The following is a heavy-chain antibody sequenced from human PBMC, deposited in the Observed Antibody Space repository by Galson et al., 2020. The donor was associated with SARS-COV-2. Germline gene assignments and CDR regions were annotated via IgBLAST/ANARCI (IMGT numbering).Heavy chain of an antibody. CDR1: GYTFTSYD. Sequence: ASVKVSCKASGYTFTSYDINWVRQATAQGLEWMGWMNPNSGNTGYAQKFQGRVTMTRNTSISTAYMELSSLRSKDTAVYYCAIGIRRVTIFRTYYYMDVWGKGTTVTVSS. J-gene: IGHJ6*03. CDR2: MNPNSGNT. V-gene: IGHV1-8*01. D-gene: IGHD3-3*01. CDR3: AIGIRRVTIFRTYYYMDV.